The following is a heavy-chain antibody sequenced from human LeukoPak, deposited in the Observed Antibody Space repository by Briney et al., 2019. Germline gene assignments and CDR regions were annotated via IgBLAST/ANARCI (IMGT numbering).Heavy chain of an antibody. J-gene: IGHJ6*02. CDR2: IYHSGST. Sequence: SETLSLTCAVSGGSISSSNWWSWVRQPPGKGLEWIGEIYHSGSTNYNPSLKSRVTISVDKSKNQFSLKLSSVTAADTAVYYCARGPLCGGDCYSSGMDVWGQGTTVTVSS. V-gene: IGHV4-4*02. CDR1: GGSISSSNW. CDR3: ARGPLCGGDCYSSGMDV. D-gene: IGHD2-21*02.